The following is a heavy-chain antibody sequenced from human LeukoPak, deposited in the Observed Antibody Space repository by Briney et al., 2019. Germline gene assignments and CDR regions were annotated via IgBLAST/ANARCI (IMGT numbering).Heavy chain of an antibody. V-gene: IGHV3-11*04. CDR2: ISGSGGSI. Sequence: GGSLRLSCAASGFNFSDYYMSWIRQASGKGLEWVSYISGSGGSIYYTDSVKGRFTISRDNAKNSLYLQMESLRAEDTAVYYCARALIGYYFDYWGQGTLVTVSS. CDR3: ARALIGYYFDY. J-gene: IGHJ4*02. D-gene: IGHD2-8*01. CDR1: GFNFSDYY.